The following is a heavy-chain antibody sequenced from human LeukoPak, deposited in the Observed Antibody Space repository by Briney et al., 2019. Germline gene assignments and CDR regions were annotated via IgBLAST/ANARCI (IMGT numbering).Heavy chain of an antibody. D-gene: IGHD4-17*01. V-gene: IGHV1-8*01. CDR3: ARSDYGDYVSYFQH. CDR1: GYTFTNHD. Sequence: GAPVKVSCKASGYTFTNHDINWVRQASGQGLEWMGWMNPNSGNTGYAQKFQGRVTMTTNTSISTAYMELSSLRSEDTAVYYCARSDYGDYVSYFQHWGQGTLVTVSS. CDR2: MNPNSGNT. J-gene: IGHJ1*01.